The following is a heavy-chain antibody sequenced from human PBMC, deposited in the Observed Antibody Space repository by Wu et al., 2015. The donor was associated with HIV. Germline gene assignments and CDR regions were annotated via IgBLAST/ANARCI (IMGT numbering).Heavy chain of an antibody. CDR3: AVCSTSCYMYYYYYMDV. D-gene: IGHD2-2*02. V-gene: IGHV1-69*01. J-gene: IGHJ6*03. Sequence: QVQLVQSGAEVKKPGSSVKVSCKASGGTFSSYAISWVRQAPGQGLEWMGGIIPIFGTANYAQKFQGRVTITADESTSTAYMELSSLRSEDTAVYYCAVCSTSCYMYYYYYMDVWGKGPTVTVSS. CDR1: GGTFSSYA. CDR2: IIPIFGTA.